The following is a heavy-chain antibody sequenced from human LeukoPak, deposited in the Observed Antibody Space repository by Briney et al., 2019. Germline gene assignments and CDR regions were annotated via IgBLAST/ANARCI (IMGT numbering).Heavy chain of an antibody. CDR1: GGSISSSSYY. J-gene: IGHJ4*02. CDR2: IYYSGST. D-gene: IGHD1-7*01. CDR3: ARRGTGTTPYFDY. V-gene: IGHV4-39*01. Sequence: PSETLSLTCTVSGGSISSSSYYWAWIRQPPGKGLEWIASIYYSGSTYYNPSLKSRVTISVDTSKNQFSLKLSSVTAADTAVYFCARRGTGTTPYFDYWGQGTLVTVSS.